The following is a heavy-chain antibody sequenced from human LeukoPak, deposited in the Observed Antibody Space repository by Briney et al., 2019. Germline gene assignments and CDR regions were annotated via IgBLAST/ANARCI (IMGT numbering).Heavy chain of an antibody. J-gene: IGHJ3*02. D-gene: IGHD2-21*02. CDR2: IYYTGST. CDR3: ARRVVVTATSNDAFDI. Sequence: SETLSLTCTVSGGSISSYYWNWIRQPPGKGLEWIGYIYYTGSTKYSPSIKSRVTISVDTSKNQFSLKLSSVTAADTAVYYCARRVVVTATSNDAFDIWGQGTLATVSS. CDR1: GGSISSYY. V-gene: IGHV4-59*08.